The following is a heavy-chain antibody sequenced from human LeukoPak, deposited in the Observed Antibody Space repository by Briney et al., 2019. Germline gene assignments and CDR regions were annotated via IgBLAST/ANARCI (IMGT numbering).Heavy chain of an antibody. CDR2: INHSGST. J-gene: IGHJ5*02. CDR3: ARRQFRGSANH. CDR1: GFTFSRHS. Sequence: GSLRLSCAASGFTFSRHSINWVRQAPGKGLEWIGEINHSGSTNYNPSLKSRVTISVDTSKNQFSLKLSSVTAADTAVYYCARRQFRGSANHWGQGTLVTVSS. V-gene: IGHV4-34*01. D-gene: IGHD3-10*01.